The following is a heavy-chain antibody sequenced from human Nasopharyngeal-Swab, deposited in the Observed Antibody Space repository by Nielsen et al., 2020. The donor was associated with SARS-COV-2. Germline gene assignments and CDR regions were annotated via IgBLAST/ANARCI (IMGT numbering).Heavy chain of an antibody. J-gene: IGHJ4*02. V-gene: IGHV5-51*01. CDR1: GSTFTNYW. Sequence: GGSLRLSCTGSGSTFTNYWIGWVRHVPGKGLEWMGLIYPDDSDTTYSPSFQGQVTLSADKSISTAYLQWSSLKASDAAMYYCARGTGNYWGRFDYWGQGTLVTVSS. CDR3: ARGTGNYWGRFDY. D-gene: IGHD1-26*01. CDR2: IYPDDSDT.